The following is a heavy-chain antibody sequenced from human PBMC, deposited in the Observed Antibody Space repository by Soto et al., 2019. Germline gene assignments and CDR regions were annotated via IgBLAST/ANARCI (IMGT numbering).Heavy chain of an antibody. CDR1: GFTFSSYA. CDR3: ARGGSTIFGVVPYYYYMDV. V-gene: IGHV3-64*01. CDR2: ISSNGGST. Sequence: EVQLVESGGGLVQPGGSLRLSCEDSGFTFSSYAMHWVRQAPGKGLEYVSAISSNGGSTYYANSVKGRFTISRDNSKNPLYLQIGRLRAEDMAVYYCARGGSTIFGVVPYYYYMDVLGEGTKVTVSS. J-gene: IGHJ6*03. D-gene: IGHD3-3*01.